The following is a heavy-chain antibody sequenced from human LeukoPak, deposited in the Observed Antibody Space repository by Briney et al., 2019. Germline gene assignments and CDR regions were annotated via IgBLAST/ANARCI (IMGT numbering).Heavy chain of an antibody. CDR1: GYTFTDYY. V-gene: IGHV1-2*02. J-gene: IGHJ4*02. Sequence: ASVKVSCKTSGYTFTDYYIHCVRQAPGQGLEWMGWINPNYFGTNYSQKFQGRVTMTRDTSITTAYMELSSMRSDDTAVYYCARAHTTGWYWGQGTLVTVSS. CDR2: INPNYFGT. CDR3: ARAHTTGWY. D-gene: IGHD6-19*01.